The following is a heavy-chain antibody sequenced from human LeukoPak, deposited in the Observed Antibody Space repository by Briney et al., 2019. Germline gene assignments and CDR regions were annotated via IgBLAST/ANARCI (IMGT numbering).Heavy chain of an antibody. CDR3: ARDSTAYYYFDC. CDR2: ISASGGST. D-gene: IGHD3-22*01. V-gene: IGHV3-23*01. J-gene: IGHJ4*02. Sequence: GGSLRLSCATSEFTFSSYAMQWVRQAPGKGLEWVSGISASGGSTYYADSVKGRFTISRDKSKNTLYLQMNSLRAEDTAVYFCARDSTAYYYFDCWGQGTLVTVSS. CDR1: EFTFSSYA.